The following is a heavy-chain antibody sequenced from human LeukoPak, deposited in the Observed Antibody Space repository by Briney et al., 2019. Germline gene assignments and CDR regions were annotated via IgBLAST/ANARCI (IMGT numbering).Heavy chain of an antibody. CDR3: AKDPSDTNKWFDP. J-gene: IGHJ5*02. Sequence: GGSLRLSCAASGFTFSSYGMHWVRQAPGKGLEWVAFIRYDGGNKYYADSVKGRFTISRDNSKNTLYLQMNSLRAEDTAVYYCAKDPSDTNKWFDPWGQGTLVTVSS. CDR1: GFTFSSYG. D-gene: IGHD2/OR15-2a*01. V-gene: IGHV3-30*02. CDR2: IRYDGGNK.